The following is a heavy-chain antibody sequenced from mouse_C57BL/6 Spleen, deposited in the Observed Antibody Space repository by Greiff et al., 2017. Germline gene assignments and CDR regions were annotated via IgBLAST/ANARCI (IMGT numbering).Heavy chain of an antibody. D-gene: IGHD2-3*01. CDR3: AIEGGVYDGYYVFGY. Sequence: QVQLQQPGAELVKPGASVKVSCKASGYTFTSYWMHWVKQRPGQGLEWIGRIHPSDSDTNYNQKFKGKATLTVDTSSSTAYMQLSSLTSEDSAVYDCAIEGGVYDGYYVFGYWGQGTLVTVSA. CDR1: GYTFTSYW. V-gene: IGHV1-74*01. CDR2: IHPSDSDT. J-gene: IGHJ3*01.